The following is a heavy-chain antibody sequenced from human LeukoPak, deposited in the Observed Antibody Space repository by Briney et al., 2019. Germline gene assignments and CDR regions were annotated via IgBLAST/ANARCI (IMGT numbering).Heavy chain of an antibody. D-gene: IGHD4-17*01. CDR1: GYTLTELS. V-gene: IGHV1-24*01. J-gene: IGHJ3*02. CDR3: ATYNLYGAAHNDAFDI. CDR2: FDPEDGET. Sequence: GASVKVSCTVSGYTLTELSMDWVRQAPGKGLEWMGGFDPEDGETIYAQKFQGRVTMTEDTSTDTAYMELSSLRSEDTAVYYCATYNLYGAAHNDAFDIWGQGTMVTVSS.